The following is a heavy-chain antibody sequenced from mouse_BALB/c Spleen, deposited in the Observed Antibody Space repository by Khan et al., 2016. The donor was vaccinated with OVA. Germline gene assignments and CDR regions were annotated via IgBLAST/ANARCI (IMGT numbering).Heavy chain of an antibody. CDR1: GFNIKDTY. CDR3: ARDVGNFFAY. J-gene: IGHJ3*01. V-gene: IGHV14-3*02. CDR2: IDPANGNT. Sequence: VQLKQSGAELVKPGASVKLSCTASGFNIKDTYMHWVKQRPEQGLEWIGRIDPANGNTTYDPKFQGKATITADTSSNTAYLQLSSRTSEDTAVYYCARDVGNFFAYWGQWTLVTVSA. D-gene: IGHD2-1*01.